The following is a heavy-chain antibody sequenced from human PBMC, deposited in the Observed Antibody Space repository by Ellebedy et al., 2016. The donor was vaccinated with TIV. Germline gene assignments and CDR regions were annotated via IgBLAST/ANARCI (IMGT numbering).Heavy chain of an antibody. CDR1: GFTFSRCT. V-gene: IGHV3-23*01. Sequence: GGSLRLSCAASGFTFSRCTMSWVRQAPGKGLEWVSAISGGSGNTYYADSVMGRFTISRDTSKNTLYLQMNTLGVADTAVYYCARAVARYFDYWGQGTLVTVSS. J-gene: IGHJ4*02. CDR2: ISGGSGNT. D-gene: IGHD5-12*01. CDR3: ARAVARYFDY.